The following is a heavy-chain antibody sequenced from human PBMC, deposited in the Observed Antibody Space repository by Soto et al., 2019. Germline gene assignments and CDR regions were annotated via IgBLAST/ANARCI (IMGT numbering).Heavy chain of an antibody. CDR3: ARVTSVSNEYHFDY. CDR2: TRNKANSYTT. CDR1: GFTFSDHY. Sequence: PGGSLRLSCAASGFTFSDHYMDWVRQAPGKGLEWIGRTRNKANSYTTEYAASVKGRFSISRDENSLYLQMNSLKTEDTAVYYCARVTSVSNEYHFDYWGQGTLVTVSS. J-gene: IGHJ4*02. V-gene: IGHV3-72*01. D-gene: IGHD6-6*01.